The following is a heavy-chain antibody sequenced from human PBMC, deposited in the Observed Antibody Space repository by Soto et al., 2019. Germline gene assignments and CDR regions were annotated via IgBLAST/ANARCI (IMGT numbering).Heavy chain of an antibody. CDR1: GFTFSSYG. CDR3: AKDRPPLGATRVAYFDY. Sequence: PVGSLRLSCAASGFTFSSYGMHWVRQAPGKGLEWVAVISYDGSNKYYADSVKGRFTISRDNSKNTLYLQMNSLRAEDTAVYYCAKDRPPLGATRVAYFDYWGQGTTGAVS. J-gene: IGHJ4*02. V-gene: IGHV3-30*18. D-gene: IGHD1-26*01. CDR2: ISYDGSNK.